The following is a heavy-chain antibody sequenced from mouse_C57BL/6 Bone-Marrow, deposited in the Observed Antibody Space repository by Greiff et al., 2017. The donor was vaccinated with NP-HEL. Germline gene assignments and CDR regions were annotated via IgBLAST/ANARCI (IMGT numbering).Heavy chain of an antibody. CDR1: GFSLTSYG. V-gene: IGHV2-6-1*01. J-gene: IGHJ3*01. D-gene: IGHD1-1*01. CDR2: IWSDGST. Sequence: QVQLQESGPGLVAPSQSLSITCTVSGFSLTSYGVHWVRQPPGKGLEWLVVIWSDGSTTYNSALKSRLSISKDNSKSQVFLKMNSLQTDDTAMYYCARQGDYYGSSSAWFAYWGQGTLVTVSA. CDR3: ARQGDYYGSSSAWFAY.